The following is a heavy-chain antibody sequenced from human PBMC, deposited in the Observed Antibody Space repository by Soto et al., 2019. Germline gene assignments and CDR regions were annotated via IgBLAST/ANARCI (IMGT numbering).Heavy chain of an antibody. CDR1: GGSISSYY. CDR2: IYYSGST. V-gene: IGHV4-59*08. D-gene: IGHD1-1*01. J-gene: IGHJ3*02. CDR3: ARTGTGDAFDI. Sequence: SETLSLTCTVSGGSISSYYWSWIRQPPGKGLEWIGYIYYSGSTNYNPSLKSRVTISVDTSKNQFSLKLSSVTAADTAVYYCARTGTGDAFDIWGRGTMVTVSS.